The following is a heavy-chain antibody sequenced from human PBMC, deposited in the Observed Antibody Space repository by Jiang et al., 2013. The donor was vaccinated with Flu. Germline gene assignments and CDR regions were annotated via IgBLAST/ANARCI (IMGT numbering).Heavy chain of an antibody. V-gene: IGHV1-69*01. J-gene: IGHJ6*02. Sequence: SSYAISWVRQAPGQGLEWMGGIIPIFGTANYAQKFQGRVTITADESTSTAYMELSSLRSEDTAVYYCAILVGATKNYGMDVWGQGTTVTVSS. CDR3: AILVGATKNYGMDV. D-gene: IGHD1-26*01. CDR2: IIPIFGTA. CDR1: SSYA.